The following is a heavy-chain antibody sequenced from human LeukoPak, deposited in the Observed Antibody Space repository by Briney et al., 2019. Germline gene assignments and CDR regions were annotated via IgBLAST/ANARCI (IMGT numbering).Heavy chain of an antibody. V-gene: IGHV3-30*02. CDR2: IRYDRSNK. Sequence: GSLRLSCAASGLTVSSNHMSWVRQAPGKGLEWVAFIRYDRSNKYYADSVKGRFTISRDNSKNTLYLQMNSLRAEDTAVYYCAKGGWLGKFDYWGQGTLVTVSS. CDR1: GLTVSSNH. J-gene: IGHJ4*02. CDR3: AKGGWLGKFDY. D-gene: IGHD6-19*01.